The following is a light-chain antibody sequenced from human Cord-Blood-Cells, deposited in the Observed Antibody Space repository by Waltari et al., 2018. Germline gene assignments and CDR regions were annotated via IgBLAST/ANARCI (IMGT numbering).Light chain of an antibody. Sequence: QSVLTQPPSVSGAPGQRVTISCTGSSSNIGAGYDVHGYQQLPGTAPKHLRYVNRNRPSGVPDRFSGSKSGTSASLAITGLQAEDEADYYCQSYDSSLSGSVFGGGTKLTVL. CDR3: QSYDSSLSGSV. CDR2: VNR. V-gene: IGLV1-40*01. CDR1: SSNIGAGYD. J-gene: IGLJ2*01.